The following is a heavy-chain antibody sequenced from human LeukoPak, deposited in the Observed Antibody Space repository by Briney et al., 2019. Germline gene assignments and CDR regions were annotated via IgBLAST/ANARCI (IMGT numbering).Heavy chain of an antibody. CDR1: GFTFSDYY. J-gene: IGHJ4*02. Sequence: GGSLRLXCAASGFTFSDYYMSWSRQAPGKGLEWVSYISSSGSTRYYADSVKGRFTISRDNAKNSLYLQMNSLRAEDTAVYYCARSEGDYYDSSGYYYPRYYFDYWGQGTLVTVSS. V-gene: IGHV3-11*04. D-gene: IGHD3-22*01. CDR2: ISSSGSTR. CDR3: ARSEGDYYDSSGYYYPRYYFDY.